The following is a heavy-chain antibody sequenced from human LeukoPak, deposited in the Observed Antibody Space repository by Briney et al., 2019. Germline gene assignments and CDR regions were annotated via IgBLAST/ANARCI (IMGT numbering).Heavy chain of an antibody. J-gene: IGHJ4*02. D-gene: IGHD3-22*01. CDR3: AKDHYYDSSGYGDY. Sequence: GASVKVSCKASGFTFTSSAMQWVRQARGQRLEWIGGIVVGSGNTNYAQKFQGRVTTTRDMSTSTAYMELSSLRSEDTAVYYCAKDHYYDSSGYGDYWGQGTLVTVSS. CDR2: IVVGSGNT. CDR1: GFTFTSSA. V-gene: IGHV1-58*02.